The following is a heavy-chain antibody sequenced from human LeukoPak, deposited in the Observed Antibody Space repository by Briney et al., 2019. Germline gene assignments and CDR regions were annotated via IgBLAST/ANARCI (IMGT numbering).Heavy chain of an antibody. CDR3: RGYSYGGLDY. CDR1: GGSFSGYY. D-gene: IGHD5-18*01. CDR2: INHSGST. J-gene: IGHJ4*02. Sequence: SETLSLTCAVYGGSFSGYYWSWIRQPPGKGLEWIGEINHSGSTNYNPSLKSRVTISVDTSKNQFSLKLSSVTAADTAVYYCRGYSYGGLDYWGQGTLVTVSS. V-gene: IGHV4-34*03.